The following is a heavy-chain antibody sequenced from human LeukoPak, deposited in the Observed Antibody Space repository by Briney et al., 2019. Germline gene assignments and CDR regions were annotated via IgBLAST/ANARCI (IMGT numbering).Heavy chain of an antibody. V-gene: IGHV4-38-2*02. D-gene: IGHD5-24*01. CDR3: ARDNSVRDEAWWFNP. CDR2: IYHSGST. J-gene: IGHJ5*02. CDR1: GYSISSGYY. Sequence: SETLSLTCTVSGYSISSGYYWDWIRQPPGKGLEWIGSIYHSGSTYYNPSLKSRVTISVDTSKNQFSLKLNSVTAADTAVYYCARDNSVRDEAWWFNPWGQGTLVTVSS.